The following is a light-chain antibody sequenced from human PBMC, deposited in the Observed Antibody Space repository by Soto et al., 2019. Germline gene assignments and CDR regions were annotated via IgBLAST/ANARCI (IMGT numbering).Light chain of an antibody. Sequence: EIVMTQSPATLSVSPGERATLSCRASQSVSSNLAWYQQKPGQAPRLLIYGASTRATGIPARFSGSGSRTEFTLTISSLQSEDFAVYYCHQYNNWTLSFGGGTKVEIK. J-gene: IGKJ4*01. CDR2: GAS. CDR1: QSVSSN. CDR3: HQYNNWTLS. V-gene: IGKV3-15*01.